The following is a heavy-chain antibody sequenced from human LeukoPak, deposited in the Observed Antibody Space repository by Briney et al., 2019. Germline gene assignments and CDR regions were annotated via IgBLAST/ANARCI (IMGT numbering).Heavy chain of an antibody. CDR1: GGSISSSSYY. V-gene: IGHV4-39*01. J-gene: IGHJ4*02. CDR3: IHCSSGYDSDY. Sequence: PSETLSLTCTVSGGSISSSSYYWGWIRQPPGKGLEWIGSIYYSGSTYYNPSLKSRVTISVDTSKNQFPLKLSSVTAADTAVYYCIHCSSGYDSDYWGQGTLVTVSS. D-gene: IGHD5-12*01. CDR2: IYYSGST.